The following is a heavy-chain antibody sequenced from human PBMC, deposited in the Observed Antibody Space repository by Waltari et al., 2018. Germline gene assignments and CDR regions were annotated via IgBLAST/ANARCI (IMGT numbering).Heavy chain of an antibody. V-gene: IGHV3-74*01. D-gene: IGHD1-7*01. J-gene: IGHJ6*02. CDR3: ARDLGITGTTGYYYYGMDV. CDR1: GFTFSSYW. CDR2: SNRDGVST. Sequence: EVQLVESGGGLVQPGGSLRLSCAASGFTFSSYWMHWVRQAPGKGLVWVSRSNRDGVSTSYADSVKGRFTISRDNAKNTLYLQMNSLRAEDTAVYYCARDLGITGTTGYYYYGMDVWGQGTTVTVSS.